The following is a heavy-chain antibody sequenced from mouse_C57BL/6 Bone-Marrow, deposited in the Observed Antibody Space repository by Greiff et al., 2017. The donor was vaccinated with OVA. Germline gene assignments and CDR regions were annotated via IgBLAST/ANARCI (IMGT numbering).Heavy chain of an antibody. D-gene: IGHD2-1*01. CDR2: IWWDDDK. CDR3: ARMLYYGNYWYFDV. J-gene: IGHJ1*03. CDR1: GFSLSTFGMG. Sequence: QVQLKESGPGILQPSQTLSLTCSFSGFSLSTFGMGVGWIRQPSGKGLEWLAHIWWDDDKYYNPALKSRLTISKDTSKNQVFLKIANVDTADTATYYCARMLYYGNYWYFDVWGTGTTVTVSS. V-gene: IGHV8-8*01.